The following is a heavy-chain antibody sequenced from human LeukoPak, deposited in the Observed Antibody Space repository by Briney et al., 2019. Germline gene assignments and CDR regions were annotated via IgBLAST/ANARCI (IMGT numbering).Heavy chain of an antibody. V-gene: IGHV7-4-1*02. D-gene: IGHD2-15*01. Sequence: GASVKVSCKASGYTFTSYAMNWVRQAPGQGLEWMGWINTSTGNPTYAQGFTGRFVFSLDTSVSTAYLQISSLKAEDTAVYYCARGWVKLGYCSGGSCYSDYWGQGTLVTVSS. J-gene: IGHJ4*02. CDR2: INTSTGNP. CDR3: ARGWVKLGYCSGGSCYSDY. CDR1: GYTFTSYA.